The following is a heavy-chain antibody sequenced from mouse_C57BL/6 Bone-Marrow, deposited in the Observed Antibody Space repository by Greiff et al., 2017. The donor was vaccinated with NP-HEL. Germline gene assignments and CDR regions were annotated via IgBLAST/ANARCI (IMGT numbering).Heavy chain of an antibody. J-gene: IGHJ3*01. CDR2: IYPRDGST. Sequence: QVQLQQSGPELVKPGASVKLSCKASGYTFTSYGINWVKQRPGQGLEWIGWIYPRDGSTKYNEKFKGKATLTVDTSSSTAYMELHSLTSEDSAVYFCARGGSYYDYDRFAYWGQGTLVTVSA. CDR3: ARGGSYYDYDRFAY. CDR1: GYTFTSYG. D-gene: IGHD2-4*01. V-gene: IGHV1-85*01.